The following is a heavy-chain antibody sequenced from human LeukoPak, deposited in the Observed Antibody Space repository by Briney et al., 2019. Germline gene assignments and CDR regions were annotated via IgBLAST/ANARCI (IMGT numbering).Heavy chain of an antibody. Sequence: KPSETLSLTCTVSGGSISSYYWSWIRQPPGKGLEWIGYIYYSGSTNYNPSLKSRVTISVDTSKNQFSLKLSSVTAADTAVYYCARWGATAVFGFDYWGQGTLVTVSS. CDR2: IYYSGST. J-gene: IGHJ4*02. CDR1: GGSISSYY. CDR3: ARWGATAVFGFDY. V-gene: IGHV4-59*01. D-gene: IGHD1-26*01.